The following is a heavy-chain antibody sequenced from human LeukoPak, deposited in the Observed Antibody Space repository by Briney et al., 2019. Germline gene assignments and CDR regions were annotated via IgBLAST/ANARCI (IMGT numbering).Heavy chain of an antibody. CDR1: GFTFSNAW. D-gene: IGHD2-2*01. J-gene: IGHJ3*02. Sequence: PGGSLRLSCAASGFTFSNAWMSWVRQAPGKGLEWVGRIKSKTDGGTTDYAAPVKGRFTISRDDSKNTLYLQMNSLKTEDTAVYYCTTGGDIVVVPAAIDAFDIWGQGTMVTVSS. V-gene: IGHV3-15*01. CDR3: TTGGDIVVVPAAIDAFDI. CDR2: IKSKTDGGTT.